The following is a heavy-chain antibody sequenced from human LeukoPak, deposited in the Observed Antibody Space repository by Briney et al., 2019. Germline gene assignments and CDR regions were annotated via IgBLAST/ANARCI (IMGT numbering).Heavy chain of an antibody. V-gene: IGHV4-39*01. CDR3: ARHVSYYDTTGNFRDY. CDR2: MYYTGNT. D-gene: IGHD3-22*01. Sequence: WETLSLTCTVSGGSVSSNSYYWGWIRPPPGKGLEWFVSMYYTGNTYNDSSLKSRVTISVDTSKNQFSLKPSSVTAADTAVYYCARHVSYYDTTGNFRDYWGQGTLVTVSS. J-gene: IGHJ4*02. CDR1: GGSVSSNSYY.